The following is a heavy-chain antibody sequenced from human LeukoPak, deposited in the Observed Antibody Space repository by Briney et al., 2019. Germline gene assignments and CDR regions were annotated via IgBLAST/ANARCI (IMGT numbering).Heavy chain of an antibody. Sequence: QTGGSLRLSCAASGFTFSSYSMNWVRQAPGKGLEWVSYISSRSSTIYYADSVKGRFTISRDNSKNTLYLQMNSLRAEDTAVYYCARVNGDYGGWGQGTLVTVSS. CDR3: ARVNGDYGG. CDR2: ISSRSSTI. J-gene: IGHJ4*02. CDR1: GFTFSSYS. V-gene: IGHV3-48*01. D-gene: IGHD4-17*01.